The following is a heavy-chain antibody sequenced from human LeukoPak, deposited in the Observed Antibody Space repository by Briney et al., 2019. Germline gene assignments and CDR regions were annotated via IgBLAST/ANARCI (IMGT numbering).Heavy chain of an antibody. CDR2: TYYRSKWYN. CDR1: GDSFSSNSAA. Sequence: SQTLSLTCAISGDSFSSNSAAWNWIRQSPSRGLEWLGRTYYRSKWYNDYAVSVKSRITINPDTSKNQFSLQLNSVTPEDTAVYYCARDRGDYYDSSGYYETPYFDYWGQGTLVTVSS. V-gene: IGHV6-1*01. D-gene: IGHD3-22*01. J-gene: IGHJ4*02. CDR3: ARDRGDYYDSSGYYETPYFDY.